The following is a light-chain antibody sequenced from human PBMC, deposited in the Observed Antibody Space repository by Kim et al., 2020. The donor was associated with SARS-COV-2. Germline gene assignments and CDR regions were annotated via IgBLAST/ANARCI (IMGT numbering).Light chain of an antibody. V-gene: IGLV3-1*01. Sequence: VAVSPGQTPTFTCSGDNLGDKYICWYQQKSGQSPVLVIYQNYKRPSGIPERFSGSNSGNTATLTISGTQAMDEADYYCQAWDFNRVFGRGTQLTVL. CDR2: QNY. CDR3: QAWDFNRV. J-gene: IGLJ3*02. CDR1: NLGDKY.